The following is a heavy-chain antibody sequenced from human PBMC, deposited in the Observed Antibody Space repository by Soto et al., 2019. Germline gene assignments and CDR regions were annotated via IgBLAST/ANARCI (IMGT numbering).Heavy chain of an antibody. D-gene: IGHD3-22*01. V-gene: IGHV3-64D*06. Sequence: PXESLSLSCSTSGFTFSTYTMHWVRQAPGKGLEYVSAIRSNVGSTYYADSVKGRFTISRDNSKNTLYLQMSSLRPEDTAVYYCVIPNYYDHSGYYGPQEMWGYCGQGTLVTVSS. CDR2: IRSNVGST. J-gene: IGHJ4*02. CDR1: GFTFSTYT. CDR3: VIPNYYDHSGYYGPQEMWGY.